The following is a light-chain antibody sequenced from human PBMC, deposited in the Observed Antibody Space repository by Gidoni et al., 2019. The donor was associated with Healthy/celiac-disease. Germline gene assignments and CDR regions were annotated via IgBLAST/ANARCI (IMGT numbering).Light chain of an antibody. CDR1: SSDVGGYNY. CDR2: EVS. Sequence: QSALTQPPSASGSPGQSVTISCTGTSSDVGGYNYVSCYQQHPGKAPKLMIYEVSKRPSGVPHRFSGSKSGNTASLTVSGLQAEDEADYYCSSYAGSNNLVFGGGTKLTVL. J-gene: IGLJ2*01. CDR3: SSYAGSNNLV. V-gene: IGLV2-8*01.